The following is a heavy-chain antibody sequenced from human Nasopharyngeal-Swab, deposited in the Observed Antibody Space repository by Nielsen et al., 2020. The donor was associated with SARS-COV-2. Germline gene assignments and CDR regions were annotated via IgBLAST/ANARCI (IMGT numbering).Heavy chain of an antibody. V-gene: IGHV4-59*02. CDR2: IHYTGNT. D-gene: IGHD3-3*01. CDR1: DGPATSTH. CDR3: AKWHESWNAFDS. Sequence: SETLSLTCTVSDGPATSTHWNWIRQPPGKGLEWIGYIHYTGNTKQNPSLQSRVTMSVDTSKNQFSLGLNSVTAADTAVYYCAKWHESWNAFDSWGQGTLITVSS. J-gene: IGHJ4*02.